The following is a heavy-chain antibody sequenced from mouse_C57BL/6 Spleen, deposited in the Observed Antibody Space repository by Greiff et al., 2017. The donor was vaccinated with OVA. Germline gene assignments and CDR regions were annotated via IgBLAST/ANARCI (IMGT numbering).Heavy chain of an antibody. Sequence: EVKLVESGGGLVKPGGSLKLSCAASGFTFSDYGMHWVRQAPEKGLEWVAYISSGSSTIYYADTVKGRFTISRDNAKNTLFLQMTSLRSEDTAMYYCANTRLFYAMDYWGQGTSVTVSS. V-gene: IGHV5-17*01. J-gene: IGHJ4*01. D-gene: IGHD1-2*01. CDR2: ISSGSSTI. CDR1: GFTFSDYG. CDR3: ANTRLFYAMDY.